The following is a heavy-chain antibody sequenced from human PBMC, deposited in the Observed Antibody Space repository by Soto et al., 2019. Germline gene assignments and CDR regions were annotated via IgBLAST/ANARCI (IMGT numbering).Heavy chain of an antibody. Sequence: SETLSLTCTVSGGSISSHYWVWVRQPPGKGLEWIGFIYYSGNTHYTPSLKSRVAMSVDMSKNQFSLKLSSVTAADTAVYYCARRVVVATPQYYYYYMDVWGKGTTVTVSS. V-gene: IGHV4-59*08. CDR2: IYYSGNT. J-gene: IGHJ6*03. D-gene: IGHD2-21*01. CDR1: GGSISSHY. CDR3: ARRVVVATPQYYYYYMDV.